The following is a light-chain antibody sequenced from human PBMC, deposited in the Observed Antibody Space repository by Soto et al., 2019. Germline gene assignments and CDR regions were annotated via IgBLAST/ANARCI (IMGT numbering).Light chain of an antibody. J-gene: IGLJ2*01. CDR3: SSYTSSSTVV. V-gene: IGLV2-14*01. CDR2: DVS. Sequence: QSVLTQPASVSGSPGQSNTISCTGTSSDVGGYNYVSWYQQHPGKAPKLMIYDVSNRPSGVSNRFSGSKSGNTASLTISGLQAEDEAHYYCSSYTSSSTVVFGGGTKLTVL. CDR1: SSDVGGYNY.